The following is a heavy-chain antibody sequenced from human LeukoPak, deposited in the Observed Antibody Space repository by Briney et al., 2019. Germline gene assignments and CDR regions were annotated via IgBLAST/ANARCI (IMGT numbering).Heavy chain of an antibody. D-gene: IGHD5-18*01. CDR3: ARGDTAMAVFDY. V-gene: IGHV3-33*01. CDR2: IWYDGSNK. J-gene: IGHJ4*02. Sequence: QSGGSLRLSCAASGFTFSSYGMHWVRQAPGKGLEWVAVIWYDGSNKYYADSVKGRFTISRDNSKNTLYLQMNSLRAEDTAVYYCARGDTAMAVFDYWGQGTLVTVSS. CDR1: GFTFSSYG.